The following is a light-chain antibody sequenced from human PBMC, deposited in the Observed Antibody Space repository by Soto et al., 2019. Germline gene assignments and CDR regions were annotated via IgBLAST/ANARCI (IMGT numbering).Light chain of an antibody. CDR2: WAS. CDR1: QRVLYSSNNKKY. V-gene: IGKV4-1*01. J-gene: IGKJ1*01. Sequence: DIVMTQSQDSLAVSLGERATINCKSSQRVLYSSNNKKYLAWYQQTPGQPPKLLIYWASTRGSGVPDRFSGSRSGTDFPLTISSLQAEDVAVYYCQQYYSTPWTFGQGTKADIK. CDR3: QQYYSTPWT.